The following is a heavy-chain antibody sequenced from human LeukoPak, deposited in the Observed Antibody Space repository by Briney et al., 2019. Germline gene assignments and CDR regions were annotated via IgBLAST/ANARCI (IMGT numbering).Heavy chain of an antibody. V-gene: IGHV4-59*01. J-gene: IGHJ5*02. CDR1: VGSIIKYY. D-gene: IGHD3-3*01. CDR2: IYYSWST. CDR3: ARDRTGLRFLEWLPSPGWFDP. Sequence: PSESLSLTCLVTVGSIIKYYWSWIRPPPGKGLDWIGYIYYSWSTNYNPSLKSRVTISVDTSKNQFSLRLSSVTAADTAVYYCARDRTGLRFLEWLPSPGWFDPWGQGTLVTVSS.